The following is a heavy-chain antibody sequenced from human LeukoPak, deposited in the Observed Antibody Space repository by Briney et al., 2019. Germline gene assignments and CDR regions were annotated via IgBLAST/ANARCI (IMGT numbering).Heavy chain of an antibody. V-gene: IGHV1-18*01. CDR2: ISAYNGNT. J-gene: IGHJ4*02. CDR3: ARDDALVATRSFDY. Sequence: GASVKVSCTASGYTFTSYGVNWVRQAPGQGLEWMGWISAYNGNTNYAQKLQGRVTMTTDTSTSTAYMELRRLRSDDTAVYYCARDDALVATRSFDYWGEGTLVTVSS. CDR1: GYTFTSYG. D-gene: IGHD5-12*01.